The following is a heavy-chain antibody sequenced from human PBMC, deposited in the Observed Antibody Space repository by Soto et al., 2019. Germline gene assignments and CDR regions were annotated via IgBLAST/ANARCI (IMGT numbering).Heavy chain of an antibody. D-gene: IGHD3-22*01. J-gene: IGHJ4*02. CDR2: IYYSGST. V-gene: IGHV4-31*03. CDR3: ARAIPSYYDSSGYPASLDY. Sequence: SQTLSLTCTVSGGSISRGCYYLCWIRQHPGKGLEWIGYIYYSGSTYYNPSLKSRVTISVDTSKNQFSLKLSSVTAADTAVYYCARAIPSYYDSSGYPASLDYWGQGTLVTVSS. CDR1: GGSISRGCYY.